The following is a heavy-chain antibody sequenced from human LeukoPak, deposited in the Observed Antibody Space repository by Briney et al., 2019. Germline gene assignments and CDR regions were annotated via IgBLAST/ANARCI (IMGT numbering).Heavy chain of an antibody. J-gene: IGHJ4*02. Sequence: GGALRLSCAASGFSTRTYSMGWVRQAPGKGGEWVSYIGSTSIYADSVKGRFTISRDNAKNTLYLQMNSLGAEDTAVYYCARDGPPAGAGDFDYWGQGTPVTVSS. CDR3: ARDGPPAGAGDFDY. CDR1: GFSTRTYS. V-gene: IGHV3-48*01. D-gene: IGHD2-2*01. CDR2: IGSTSI.